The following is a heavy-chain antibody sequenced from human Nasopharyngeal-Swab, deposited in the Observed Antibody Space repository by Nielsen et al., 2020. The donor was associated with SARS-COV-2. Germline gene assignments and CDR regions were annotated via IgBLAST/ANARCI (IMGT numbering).Heavy chain of an antibody. J-gene: IGHJ4*02. Sequence: GESLKISCAASGFTFSSYAMSWVRQAPGKGLEWVSAISSSGSTIYYADSVKGRFTISRDNAKNSLYLQMNSLRAEDTAVYYCASLSRDGYNSWGQGTLVTVSS. CDR1: GFTFSSYA. D-gene: IGHD5-24*01. CDR3: ASLSRDGYNS. V-gene: IGHV3-48*03. CDR2: ISSSGSTI.